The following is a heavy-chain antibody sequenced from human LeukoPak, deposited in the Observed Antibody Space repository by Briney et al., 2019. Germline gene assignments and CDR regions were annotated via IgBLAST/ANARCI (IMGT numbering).Heavy chain of an antibody. V-gene: IGHV4-61*01. J-gene: IGHJ6*02. Sequence: SETLSLTCTVSGGSVSSGSYYWSWIRQPPGKGLEWIGYIYYSGSTNYNPSLKSRVTISVDTSKNQFSLKLSSVTAADTAVYYCARDVRSIHNHYYYGMDVWGQGTTVTVSS. CDR1: GGSVSSGSYY. D-gene: IGHD1-14*01. CDR2: IYYSGST. CDR3: ARDVRSIHNHYYYGMDV.